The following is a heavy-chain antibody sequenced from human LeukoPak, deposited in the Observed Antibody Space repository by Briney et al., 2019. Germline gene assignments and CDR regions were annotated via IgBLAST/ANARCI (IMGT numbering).Heavy chain of an antibody. CDR2: INSDGSST. J-gene: IGHJ4*02. V-gene: IGHV3-74*01. CDR3: VRDESKGLDY. CDR1: GFTFSSYW. Sequence: GGSLRLSCAASGFTFSSYWMHWVRHAPGKGLVWVSRINSDGSSTSYADSLKGRFTISRDNAKNTLYLQMNSLRAEDTALYYCVRDESKGLDYWGQGTLVTVSS.